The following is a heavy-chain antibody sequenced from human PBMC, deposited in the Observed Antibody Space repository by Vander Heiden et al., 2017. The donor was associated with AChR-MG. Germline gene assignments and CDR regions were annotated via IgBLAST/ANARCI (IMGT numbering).Heavy chain of an antibody. CDR2: IYPGDSDT. J-gene: IGHJ6*02. CDR1: GYSFTSYW. V-gene: IGHV5-51*01. CDR3: ARQWGYSYGLGGVRDYYYGMDV. D-gene: IGHD5-18*01. Sequence: EVQLVQSGAAVKKPGESLKISCQGSGYSFTSYWTGWVGQMPGKGLEWMGIIYPGDSDTRYSPSFQGQVTISADKSISTAYLQWSSLKASDTAMYYCARQWGYSYGLGGVRDYYYGMDVWGQGTTVTVSS.